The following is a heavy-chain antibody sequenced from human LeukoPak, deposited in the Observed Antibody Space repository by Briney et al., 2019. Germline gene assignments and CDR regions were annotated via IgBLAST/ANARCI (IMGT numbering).Heavy chain of an antibody. J-gene: IGHJ4*02. CDR1: GFTFSSYW. Sequence: PGGSLRLSCAASGFTFSSYWMSWVRQAPGKGLEWVANIKQDEREKNYVDSVKGRFTISRDNTKHSLYLQMNSLRAEDTALYHCARESYYGSGGYSYYFDYWGQGTLVTVSS. V-gene: IGHV3-7*03. D-gene: IGHD3-10*01. CDR3: ARESYYGSGGYSYYFDY. CDR2: IKQDEREK.